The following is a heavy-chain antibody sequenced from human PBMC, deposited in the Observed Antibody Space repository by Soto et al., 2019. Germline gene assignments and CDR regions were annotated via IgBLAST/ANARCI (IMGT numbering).Heavy chain of an antibody. Sequence: DVQLLESGGGLVQPGGSLRLSCAASGFTFSNYAMSWVRQAPGKGLEWVAAISPTGGRKNYADSVKGRLAISRDNSQNTMYLEMNSLRGDDAAVYYCVKEYSPGLDVRGSDYWGQGTLVTVSS. CDR2: ISPTGGRK. D-gene: IGHD3-10*02. V-gene: IGHV3-23*01. CDR1: GFTFSNYA. J-gene: IGHJ4*02. CDR3: VKEYSPGLDVRGSDY.